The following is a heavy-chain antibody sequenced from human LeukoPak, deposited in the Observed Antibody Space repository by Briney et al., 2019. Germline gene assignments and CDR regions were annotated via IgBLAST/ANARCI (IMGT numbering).Heavy chain of an antibody. V-gene: IGHV3-21*01. Sequence: GGSLRLSCAASGFTFSSYSMNWVRQAPGKGLEWVSSISSSSSYIYYADSVKGRFTISRDNAKNSLYLQMNSLRAEDTAVYYCAKGVTIFGVVIMGYFDYWGQGTLVTVSS. CDR2: ISSSSSYI. CDR3: AKGVTIFGVVIMGYFDY. J-gene: IGHJ4*02. D-gene: IGHD3-3*01. CDR1: GFTFSSYS.